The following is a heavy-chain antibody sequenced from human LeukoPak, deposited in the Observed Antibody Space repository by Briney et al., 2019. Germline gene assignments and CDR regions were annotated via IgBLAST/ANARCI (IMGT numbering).Heavy chain of an antibody. CDR3: ARDIRQRNIVGATPNWFDP. D-gene: IGHD1-26*01. J-gene: IGHJ5*02. CDR2: IYYSGST. V-gene: IGHV4-39*07. Sequence: SETLSLTCTVSGGSISRSSYYWGWIRQPPGKGLEWIGSIYYSGSTYYNPSLKSRVTISVDTSKNQFSLKLSSVTAADTAVYYCARDIRQRNIVGATPNWFDPWGQGTLVTVSS. CDR1: GGSISRSSYY.